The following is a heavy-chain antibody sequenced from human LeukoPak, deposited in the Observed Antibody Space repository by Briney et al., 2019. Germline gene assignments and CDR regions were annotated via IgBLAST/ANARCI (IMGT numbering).Heavy chain of an antibody. V-gene: IGHV4-59*01. J-gene: IGHJ4*02. CDR2: IYYSGNT. CDR1: GGSIGNYY. D-gene: IGHD3-3*01. Sequence: PSETLSLTCTVSGGSIGNYYWSWIRQPPGKGLEWIGYIYYSGNTNYNPSLKSRVTISVDTSKNQFSLKLSSVTTADTAVYYCARVGYDFWSGYYPFDYWGQGTLVTVSS. CDR3: ARVGYDFWSGYYPFDY.